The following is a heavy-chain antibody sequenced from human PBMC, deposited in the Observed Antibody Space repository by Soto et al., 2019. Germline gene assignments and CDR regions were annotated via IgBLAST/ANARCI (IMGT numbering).Heavy chain of an antibody. Sequence: LSLTCAVSGYSISSSNWWGWIRQPPGKGLEWIGYIYYSGSTYYNPPLKSRVTMSVDTSKNQFSLKLSSVTAVDTAVYYCARKVVGATPYFDYWGQGTLVTVSS. D-gene: IGHD1-26*01. CDR3: ARKVVGATPYFDY. CDR1: GYSISSSNW. V-gene: IGHV4-28*01. J-gene: IGHJ4*02. CDR2: IYYSGST.